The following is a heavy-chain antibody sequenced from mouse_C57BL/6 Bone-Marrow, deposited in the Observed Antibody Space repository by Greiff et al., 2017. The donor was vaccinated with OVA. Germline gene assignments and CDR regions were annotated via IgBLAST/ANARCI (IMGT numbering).Heavy chain of an antibody. CDR1: GFSFNTYA. CDR3: VRRGLYGNYVWFAY. V-gene: IGHV10-1*01. J-gene: IGHJ3*01. D-gene: IGHD2-1*01. Sequence: DVMLVESGGGLVQPKGSLKLSCAASGFSFNTYAMNWVRQAPGKGLEWVARIRSKSNNYATYYADSVKDRFTISRDDSESMLYMQMNNLKTEETAMDYCVRRGLYGNYVWFAYWGQGTLVTVSA. CDR2: IRSKSNNYAT.